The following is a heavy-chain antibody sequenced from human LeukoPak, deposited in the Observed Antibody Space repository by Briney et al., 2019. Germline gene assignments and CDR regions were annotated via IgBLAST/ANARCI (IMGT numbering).Heavy chain of an antibody. Sequence: GGSLRLSCAASGFTFSSYSMNWVRQAPGKGLEWVSSISSSSSYIYYADSVKGRFTISRDNAKNSLYLQMNRLRAEDTAVYYCARAPLVARGAFDIWGQGTMVTVSS. CDR1: GFTFSSYS. D-gene: IGHD2-15*01. V-gene: IGHV3-21*01. CDR2: ISSSSSYI. CDR3: ARAPLVARGAFDI. J-gene: IGHJ3*02.